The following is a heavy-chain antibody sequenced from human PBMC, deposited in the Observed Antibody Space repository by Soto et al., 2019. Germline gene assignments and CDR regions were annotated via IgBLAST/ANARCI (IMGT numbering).Heavy chain of an antibody. J-gene: IGHJ4*02. CDR1: GFTFSSYD. V-gene: IGHV3-13*01. CDR3: ARGCIEDLEELSCFDY. Sequence: EVQLVESGGGLVQPGGSLRLSCAASGFTFSSYDMHWVRQATGKGLEWVSAIGTAGDTYYPGSVKGRFTISRENAKNSLYLQMNSLRAGDTAVYYCARGCIEDLEELSCFDYWGQGTLVTVSS. CDR2: IGTAGDT. D-gene: IGHD3-16*02.